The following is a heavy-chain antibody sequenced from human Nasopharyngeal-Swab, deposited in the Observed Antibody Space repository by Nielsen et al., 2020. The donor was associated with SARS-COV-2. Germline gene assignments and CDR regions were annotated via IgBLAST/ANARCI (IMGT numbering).Heavy chain of an antibody. CDR3: ARDDCSSTSCYGRSNAFDI. CDR2: ISSGSSTI. Sequence: VRQAPGKGLEWVSYISSGSSTIYYADSVKGRFTISRDNAKNSLYLQMNSLRDEDTAVYYCARDDCSSTSCYGRSNAFDIWGHGTMVTVSS. J-gene: IGHJ3*02. D-gene: IGHD2-2*01. V-gene: IGHV3-48*02.